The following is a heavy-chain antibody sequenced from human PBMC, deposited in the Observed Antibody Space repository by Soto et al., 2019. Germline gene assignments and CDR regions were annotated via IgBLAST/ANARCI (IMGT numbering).Heavy chain of an antibody. Sequence: SETLSLTCAVSGGSISSSNWWSWLRQPPGKGLEWIGYIYYSGSTYYNPSLKSRVTISVDTSKNQFSLKLSSVTAADTAVYYCAREATIAARLDSWGQGTLVTVSS. CDR1: GGSISSSNW. V-gene: IGHV4-30-4*01. D-gene: IGHD6-6*01. J-gene: IGHJ4*02. CDR2: IYYSGST. CDR3: AREATIAARLDS.